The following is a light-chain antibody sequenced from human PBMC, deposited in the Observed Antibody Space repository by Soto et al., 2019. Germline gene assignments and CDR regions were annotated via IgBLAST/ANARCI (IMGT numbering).Light chain of an antibody. Sequence: DIQMTQSPSTLSASVGDRVTITCRASQNINTWLAWYQQKPGKGPTLLIYRASRLESGVPSRFSGSGSGTEFAPTISSLQPADFATYYCQQYETYSWTFGQGTKVDIK. J-gene: IGKJ1*01. CDR3: QQYETYSWT. V-gene: IGKV1-5*03. CDR1: QNINTW. CDR2: RAS.